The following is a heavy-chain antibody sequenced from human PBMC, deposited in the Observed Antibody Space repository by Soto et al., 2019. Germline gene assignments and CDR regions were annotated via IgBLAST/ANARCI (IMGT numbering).Heavy chain of an antibody. D-gene: IGHD1-7*01. CDR1: GYTFTGYY. CDR2: INPNSGGT. CDR3: SRDQSVPSGTTYYYYGMDV. Sequence: GASVKVSCKASGYTFTGYYMHWVRQAPGQGLEWMGWINPNSGGTNYAQKFQGRVTMTRDTSISTAYMELSRLRSDDTAVYYCSRDQSVPSGTTYYYYGMDVWGQGTTVTVSS. V-gene: IGHV1-2*02. J-gene: IGHJ6*02.